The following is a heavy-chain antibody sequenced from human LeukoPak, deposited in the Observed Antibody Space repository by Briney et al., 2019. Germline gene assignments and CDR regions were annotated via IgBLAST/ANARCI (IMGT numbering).Heavy chain of an antibody. V-gene: IGHV4-39*07. CDR3: ARGKGITGTTGDFDY. CDR2: INHSGST. J-gene: IGHJ4*02. CDR1: GGSVSSSSYY. Sequence: SETLSLTCNVSGGSVSSSSYYWGWIRQPPGKGLEWIGEINHSGSTNYNPSLKSRVTISVDTFKNQFSLKLSSVTAADTAVYYCARGKGITGTTGDFDYWGQGTLVTVSS. D-gene: IGHD1-7*01.